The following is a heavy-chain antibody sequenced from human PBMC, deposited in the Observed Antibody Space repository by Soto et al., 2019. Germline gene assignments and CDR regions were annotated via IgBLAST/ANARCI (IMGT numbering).Heavy chain of an antibody. CDR1: GFTFSSYG. D-gene: IGHD6-6*01. CDR2: ISYDGSSK. CDR3: AKELRFSARIAARYYGMDL. J-gene: IGHJ6*02. Sequence: PGGSLRLSCAASGFTFSSYGMHWVRQAPGRGLEWVAVISYDGSSKYYADSVKGRFTISRDNPKNTLYLQMNSLRAEDTAVYYCAKELRFSARIAARYYGMDLWGQGTKVTVSS. V-gene: IGHV3-30*18.